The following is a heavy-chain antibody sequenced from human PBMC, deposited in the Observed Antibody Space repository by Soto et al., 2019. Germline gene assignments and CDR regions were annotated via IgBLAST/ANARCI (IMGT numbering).Heavy chain of an antibody. D-gene: IGHD3-3*01. CDR2: ISWNSGSI. CDR3: TTGYDFWRDFYSFDY. CDR1: GFTIDDYA. Sequence: PGGSMRVSCAASGFTIDDYARHWVRQTTGKGLEWVSGISWNSGSIGYADSVKGRFTISRDNAKNSLYLQMNSLKTEDTAVYYCTTGYDFWRDFYSFDYWGEGTLVTVSS. J-gene: IGHJ4*02. V-gene: IGHV3-9*01.